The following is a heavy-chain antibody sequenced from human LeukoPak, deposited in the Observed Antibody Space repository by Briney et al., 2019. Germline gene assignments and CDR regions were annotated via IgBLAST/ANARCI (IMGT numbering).Heavy chain of an antibody. CDR3: AREVRYSSSWYGVYYGMDV. V-gene: IGHV3-23*01. Sequence: GGSLRLSCAASGLTFSSYAMTFNSYAMSWVRQAPGKGLEWVSTISGSGGGTYYADSVKGRFTISRDNAKNSLYLQMNSLRAEDTAVYYCAREVRYSSSWYGVYYGMDVWGQGTTVTVSS. CDR2: ISGSGGGT. D-gene: IGHD6-13*01. J-gene: IGHJ6*02. CDR1: GLTFSSYAMTFNSYA.